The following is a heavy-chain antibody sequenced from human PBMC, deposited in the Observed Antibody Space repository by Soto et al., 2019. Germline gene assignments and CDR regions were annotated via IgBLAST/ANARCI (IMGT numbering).Heavy chain of an antibody. CDR2: INAGNGNT. CDR1: GYTFTSYA. V-gene: IGHV1-3*01. Sequence: ASVKVSCKASGYTFTSYAMHWVRQAPGQRLEWMGWINAGNGNTKYSQKFQGRVTITRDTSTSTVYMELSSLRSEDTAVYYCARDDLGYCSGGSCYPHGDFDYWGQGTLVTVSS. J-gene: IGHJ4*02. CDR3: ARDDLGYCSGGSCYPHGDFDY. D-gene: IGHD2-15*01.